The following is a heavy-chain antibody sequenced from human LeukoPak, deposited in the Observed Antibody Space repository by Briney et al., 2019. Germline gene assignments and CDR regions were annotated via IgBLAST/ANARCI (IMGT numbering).Heavy chain of an antibody. CDR3: TKDRSRDGFDAFDI. Sequence: GGSLRLSCAASGFTFSSYSMNWVRQAPGKGLAWVAVISYDGSNKYYADSVKGRFTISRDNSKNTLYLQMNSLRAEDTAVYYCTKDRSRDGFDAFDIWGQGTMVTVSS. CDR1: GFTFSSYS. CDR2: ISYDGSNK. D-gene: IGHD5-24*01. J-gene: IGHJ3*02. V-gene: IGHV3-30*18.